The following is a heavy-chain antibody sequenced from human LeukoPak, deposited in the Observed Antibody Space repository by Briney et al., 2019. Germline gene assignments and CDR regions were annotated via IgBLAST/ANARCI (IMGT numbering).Heavy chain of an antibody. CDR2: IKSKTDGRTT. J-gene: IGHJ4*02. CDR1: GFTFSNAW. Sequence: PGGSLRLSCAASGFTFSNAWMSWVRQAPGKGLEWVGRIKSKTDGRTTDYAAPVKGRFTISRDDSKNTLYLQMNSLKTEDTAVYYCTTLYYYGSGSYSYYFDYWGQGTLVTVSS. D-gene: IGHD3-10*01. CDR3: TTLYYYGSGSYSYYFDY. V-gene: IGHV3-15*01.